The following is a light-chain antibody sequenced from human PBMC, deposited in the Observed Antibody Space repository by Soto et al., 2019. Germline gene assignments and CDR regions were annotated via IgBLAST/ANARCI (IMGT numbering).Light chain of an antibody. CDR3: QQLRMYPST. CDR2: KAS. CDR1: QTISSW. V-gene: IGKV1-5*03. J-gene: IGKJ4*01. Sequence: DIQMTPSPSTLSGSVGDRSSTACXASQTISSWLAWYQQRPGKAPKLLIYKASTLKSGVPSRFSGSGSGTEFTLTITSLQAEDFATYYCQQLRMYPSTFGGGTKVDI.